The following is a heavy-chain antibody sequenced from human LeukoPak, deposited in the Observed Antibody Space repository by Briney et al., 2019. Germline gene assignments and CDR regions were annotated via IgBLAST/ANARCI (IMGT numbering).Heavy chain of an antibody. D-gene: IGHD6-19*01. CDR3: ASKRFSSGWAYYFDY. CDR2: LHSSGNT. J-gene: IGHJ4*02. V-gene: IGHV4-39*01. Sequence: SETLSLTCTVSGGSIGSSNYYWGWVRQPPGKGLEWIGFLHSSGNTYYIPSLNSRVTMSVDMSNNQFSLILTSVTVADTAVYYCASKRFSSGWAYYFDYWGQGTLVTVSS. CDR1: GGSIGSSNYY.